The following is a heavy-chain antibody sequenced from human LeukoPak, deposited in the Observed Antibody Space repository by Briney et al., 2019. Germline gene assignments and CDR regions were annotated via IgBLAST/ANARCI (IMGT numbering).Heavy chain of an antibody. D-gene: IGHD5-12*01. CDR1: GFTFSSYE. CDR3: ARDKVDAVVPTAFDC. V-gene: IGHV3-48*03. J-gene: IGHJ4*02. CDR2: ISGSGSTI. Sequence: GGSLRLSCAASGFTFSSYEMNWVRQAPGKGLEWVSYISGSGSTIYYADSLKGRFTISRDNAENSLYLQMNSLRDEDTAVYYCARDKVDAVVPTAFDCWGQGTLVTVSS.